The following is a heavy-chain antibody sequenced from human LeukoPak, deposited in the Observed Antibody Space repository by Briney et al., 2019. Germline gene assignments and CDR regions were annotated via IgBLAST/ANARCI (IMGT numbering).Heavy chain of an antibody. CDR1: GFTFSSFA. J-gene: IGHJ4*02. CDR2: ISGRAGSA. D-gene: IGHD3-10*01. CDR3: AKAPNFASGNYYAFDC. Sequence: GGSLRLSCAASGFTFSSFAMHWVPQAPGKGLEWVSGISGRAGSAYYADSVKGRFTISRDNSKNTLFLQMNTLRAEDTAVYFCAKAPNFASGNYYAFDCWGQGTLVTVSS. V-gene: IGHV3-23*01.